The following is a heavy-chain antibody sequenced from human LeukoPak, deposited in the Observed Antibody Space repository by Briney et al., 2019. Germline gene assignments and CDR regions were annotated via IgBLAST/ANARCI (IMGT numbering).Heavy chain of an antibody. CDR2: ISSDGHVE. CDR1: GFSFSSYE. CDR3: ARDTLNGPFVTSLDY. Sequence: GGSLRLSCAASGFSFSSYEMNWVRQAPGKGLEWVSHISSDGHVETYVDSVRGRFTMSRDNAKNFLFLKMNGLRAEDTAVYYCARDTLNGPFVTSLDYWGQGALVTVSS. V-gene: IGHV3-48*03. J-gene: IGHJ4*02. D-gene: IGHD3-9*01.